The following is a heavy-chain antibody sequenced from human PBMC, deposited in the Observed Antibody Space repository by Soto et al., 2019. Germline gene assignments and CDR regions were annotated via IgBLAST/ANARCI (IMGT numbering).Heavy chain of an antibody. CDR3: ARDWGRLHVGATTYYYGMDV. CDR1: GGSISSYY. J-gene: IGHJ6*02. D-gene: IGHD1-26*01. Sequence: SETLSLTCTVSGGSISSYYWSWIRQPPGKGLEWIGYIYYSGSTNYNPSLKSRVTISVDKSKNQFSLKLSSVTAADTAVYYCARDWGRLHVGATTYYYGMDVWGQGTTVTVSS. V-gene: IGHV4-59*01. CDR2: IYYSGST.